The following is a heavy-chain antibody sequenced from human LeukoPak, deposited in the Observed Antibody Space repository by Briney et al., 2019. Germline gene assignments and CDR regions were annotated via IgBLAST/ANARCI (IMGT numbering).Heavy chain of an antibody. V-gene: IGHV4-34*01. Sequence: SETLSLXCAVYGGSFSGYYWSWIRQPPGKGLEWIGEINHSGSTNYNPSLKSRVTTSVDTSKNQFSLKLSSVTAADTAVYYCARRPSVLRYFDWLRYYMDVWGKGTTVTVSS. D-gene: IGHD3-9*01. CDR3: ARRPSVLRYFDWLRYYMDV. CDR2: INHSGST. CDR1: GGSFSGYY. J-gene: IGHJ6*03.